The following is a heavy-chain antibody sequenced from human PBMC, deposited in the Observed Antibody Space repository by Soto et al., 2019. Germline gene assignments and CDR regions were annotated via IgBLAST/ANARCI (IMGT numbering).Heavy chain of an antibody. CDR3: AKDRSYYGSGSFYSNGMDV. CDR2: ISYDGSNK. V-gene: IGHV3-30*18. Sequence: GGSLRLSCAASGFTFSNYYMHWVRQAPGKGLEWVAVISYDGSNKYYADSVKGRFTISRDNSKNTLYLQMNSLRAEDTAVYYCAKDRSYYGSGSFYSNGMDVWGQGTTVTVSS. D-gene: IGHD3-10*01. CDR1: GFTFSNYY. J-gene: IGHJ6*02.